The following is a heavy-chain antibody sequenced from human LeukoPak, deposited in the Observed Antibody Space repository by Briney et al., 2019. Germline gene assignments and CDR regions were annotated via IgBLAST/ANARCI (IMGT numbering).Heavy chain of an antibody. CDR1: GLTLSNYW. J-gene: IGHJ4*02. V-gene: IGHV3-7*03. CDR2: IKQDGSEK. CDR3: ARVSRIYYDSSGYYGGVGDY. D-gene: IGHD3-22*01. Sequence: PGGSLRLSCTASGLTLSNYWMIWVRQAPGKGLQWVAKIKQDGSEKYYVDSVKGRFTISRDNAKNSLYLQMNSLRAEDTAVYYCARVSRIYYDSSGYYGGVGDYWGQGTLVTVSS.